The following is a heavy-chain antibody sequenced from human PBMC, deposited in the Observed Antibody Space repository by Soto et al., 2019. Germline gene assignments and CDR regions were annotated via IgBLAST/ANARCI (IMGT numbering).Heavy chain of an antibody. Sequence: ASVKVSCKASGYTFTSYYMHWVRQAPGQGLEWMGIINPSGGSTSYAQKFQGRVTMTRDTSTSTVYMELSSLRSEDTAVYYCARAPGDIVVVVAATRGAFDYWGQGTLVTVSS. V-gene: IGHV1-46*01. CDR1: GYTFTSYY. J-gene: IGHJ4*02. CDR2: INPSGGST. CDR3: ARAPGDIVVVVAATRGAFDY. D-gene: IGHD2-15*01.